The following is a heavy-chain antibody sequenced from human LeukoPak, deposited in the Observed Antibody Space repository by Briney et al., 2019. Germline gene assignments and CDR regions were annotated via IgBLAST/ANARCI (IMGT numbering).Heavy chain of an antibody. J-gene: IGHJ4*02. CDR2: ISYDGSNK. Sequence: GGSLRLSCAASGFTFSSYAMHWVRQAPGKGLEWVAVISYDGSNKYYADSVKGRFTISRDNSKNTLYLQMNSLRVEDTAVYYCAREYCSRTSCPLFDYWGQGILVTVSS. CDR3: AREYCSRTSCPLFDY. D-gene: IGHD2-2*01. CDR1: GFTFSSYA. V-gene: IGHV3-30-3*01.